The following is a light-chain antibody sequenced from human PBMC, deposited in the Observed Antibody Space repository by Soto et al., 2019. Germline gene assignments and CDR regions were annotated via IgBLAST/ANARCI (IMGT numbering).Light chain of an antibody. V-gene: IGKV3-15*01. J-gene: IGKJ2*01. CDR3: QQYNSWPPRYT. Sequence: EIVMTQSPATLSVSPGERATLSCRASQSINSNLAWYQQKPGQAPRLLIYGASTRATGIPARFSGSGSGTEFTLTISSLQSEDFAVYYCQQYNSWPPRYTFGQGTKLEIK. CDR2: GAS. CDR1: QSINSN.